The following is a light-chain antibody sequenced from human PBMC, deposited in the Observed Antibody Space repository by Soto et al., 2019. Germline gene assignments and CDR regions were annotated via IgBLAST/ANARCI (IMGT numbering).Light chain of an antibody. CDR2: GAS. Sequence: DIQMTQSPSSVSASIGDTVTITCRASQDISTLLAWYQQKPGEAPKLLIYGASTLESGVPSRFSGRGSGTDFTLTISSLQPEDFATYFCQQADSFPLTFGGGTKVEMK. CDR3: QQADSFPLT. J-gene: IGKJ4*01. V-gene: IGKV1D-12*01. CDR1: QDISTL.